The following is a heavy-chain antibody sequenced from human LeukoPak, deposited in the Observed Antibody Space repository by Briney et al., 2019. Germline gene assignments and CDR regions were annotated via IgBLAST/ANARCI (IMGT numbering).Heavy chain of an antibody. CDR1: GYTFTSYD. Sequence: ASVKVSCKASGYTFTSYDINWVRQATGQGLEWMGWMNPNSGNTGYAQKFQGRVTITRNTSISTAYMELSSLRSEDTAVYYCARAVRGVDDAFDIWGQGTMVTVSS. CDR2: MNPNSGNT. D-gene: IGHD3-10*01. J-gene: IGHJ3*02. V-gene: IGHV1-8*03. CDR3: ARAVRGVDDAFDI.